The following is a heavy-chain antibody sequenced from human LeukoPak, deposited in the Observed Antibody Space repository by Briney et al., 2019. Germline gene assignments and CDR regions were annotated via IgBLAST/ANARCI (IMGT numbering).Heavy chain of an antibody. V-gene: IGHV3-74*01. J-gene: IGHJ4*02. CDR2: INSDGSRT. CDR3: ARVITGSTYGQFDF. Sequence: PGGSLRLSCTASGFTFSDYWMHWVRQAPGKGLVWVSRINSDGSRTNYADCVKGRFTISRDNAKNTVFLQMNSLTAEDAAVYYCARVITGSTYGQFDFWGQGALATVSS. D-gene: IGHD5-18*01. CDR1: GFTFSDYW.